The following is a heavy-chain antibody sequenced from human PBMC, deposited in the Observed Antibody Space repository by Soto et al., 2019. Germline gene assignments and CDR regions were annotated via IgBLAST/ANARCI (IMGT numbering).Heavy chain of an antibody. Sequence: ASVKVSCKASGYTFTSYAISWVRQAPGQGLEWLGWISAYNGNTKYSQKFQGRVTITRDTSASTAYMELSSLRSEDTAVYYCARYKEYGSESFWFDPWGQGTLVTVSS. V-gene: IGHV1-18*01. CDR2: ISAYNGNT. J-gene: IGHJ5*02. CDR3: ARYKEYGSESFWFDP. CDR1: GYTFTSYA. D-gene: IGHD3-10*01.